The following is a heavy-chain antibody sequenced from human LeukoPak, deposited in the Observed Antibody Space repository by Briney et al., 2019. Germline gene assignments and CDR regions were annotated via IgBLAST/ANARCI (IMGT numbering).Heavy chain of an antibody. CDR3: ARGPPPDFDY. CDR2: IYTSGST. CDR1: GGSISSGIYY. V-gene: IGHV4-61*02. J-gene: IGHJ4*02. Sequence: SETLSLTCTVSGGSISSGIYYWTWIRQPAGMGLEWIGRIYTSGSTNYNPSLKSRVTMSVDTSKNQFSLKLSSVTAADTAVYYCARGPPPDFDYWGQGTLVTVSS.